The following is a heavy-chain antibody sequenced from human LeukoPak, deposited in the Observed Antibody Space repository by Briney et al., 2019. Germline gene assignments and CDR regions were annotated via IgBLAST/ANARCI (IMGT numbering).Heavy chain of an antibody. CDR2: IKSDRRT. Sequence: GGSLRLSCAAAGFTFSNYWMHWVRQAPGKGLVWVSRIKSDRRTNYADSVKGRFTISRDNAKNTVSLQMNSLRAEDTGVYYCARAPSEIGGYYPEYFRHWGQGTLVTVSS. CDR3: ARAPSEIGGYYPEYFRH. V-gene: IGHV3-74*01. D-gene: IGHD3-22*01. J-gene: IGHJ1*01. CDR1: GFTFSNYW.